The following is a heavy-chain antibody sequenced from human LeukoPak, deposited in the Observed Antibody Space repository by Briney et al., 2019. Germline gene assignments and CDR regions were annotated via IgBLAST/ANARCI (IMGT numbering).Heavy chain of an antibody. V-gene: IGHV3-7*01. J-gene: IGHJ4*02. CDR3: ARDIAAAGLFFDY. D-gene: IGHD6-13*01. CDR2: IKYDGSEI. CDR1: GFTLSSYW. Sequence: QPGGSLRLSCAASGFTLSSYWMSWVRQAPGKGLEWVANIKYDGSEIYYVDSVKGRSTISRDIAKNSLNLQMNGLRAEDTAVYYCARDIAAAGLFFDYWGQGTLVTVSS.